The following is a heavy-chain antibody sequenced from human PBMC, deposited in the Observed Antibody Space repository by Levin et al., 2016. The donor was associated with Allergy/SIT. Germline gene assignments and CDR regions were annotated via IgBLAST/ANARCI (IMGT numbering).Heavy chain of an antibody. CDR3: ASIVGYYGSGSYYNVGYGFDP. Sequence: WIRQPPGKGLEWVSYISSSSSYTNYADSVKGRFTISRDNAKNSLYLQMNSLRAEDTAVYYCASIVGYYGSGSYYNVGYGFDPWGQGTLVTVSS. J-gene: IGHJ5*02. V-gene: IGHV3-11*03. CDR2: ISSSSSYT. D-gene: IGHD3-10*01.